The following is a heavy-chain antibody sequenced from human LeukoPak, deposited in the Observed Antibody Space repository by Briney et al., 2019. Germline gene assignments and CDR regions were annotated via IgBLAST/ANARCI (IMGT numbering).Heavy chain of an antibody. Sequence: ASVKVSCKASGDSFNNFGISWVRQAPGQGLEWMGWISRQNDNANYAKKFQGRVTMTTDTSTGTAYMELRSLRSDDTAMYYCARGSEGDYWGQGTLVTVSS. CDR1: GDSFNNFG. CDR2: ISRQNDNA. V-gene: IGHV1-18*01. CDR3: ARGSEGDY. J-gene: IGHJ4*02.